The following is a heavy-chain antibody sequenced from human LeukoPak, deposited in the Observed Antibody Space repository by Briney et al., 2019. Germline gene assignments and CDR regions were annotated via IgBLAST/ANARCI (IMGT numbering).Heavy chain of an antibody. V-gene: IGHV3-23*01. CDR2: ISGSGGST. CDR3: AKRIQSAMAMGY. J-gene: IGHJ4*02. D-gene: IGHD5-18*01. Sequence: GGSLRLSCAASGFTFSNYALSWVRQAPGKGLEWVSDISGSGGSTYYADSVKGRFTISRDNSKNTMYLQMNSLRAEDTAVYYCAKRIQSAMAMGYWGQGTLVTVSS. CDR1: GFTFSNYA.